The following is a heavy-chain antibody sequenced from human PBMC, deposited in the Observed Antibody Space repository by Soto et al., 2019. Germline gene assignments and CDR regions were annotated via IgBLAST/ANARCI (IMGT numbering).Heavy chain of an antibody. CDR3: HSCGVPYYYYYGMDV. V-gene: IGHV1-69*13. D-gene: IGHD1-1*01. CDR1: GGTFSSYA. Sequence: QVQLVQSGAEVKKTGSSVKVSCKASGGTFSSYAISWVRQAPGQGLEWMGGIIPIFGTANYAQKFQGRVTITADESTSTAYMELSSLRSEDTAVYCCHSCGVPYYYYYGMDVWGQGTTVTVSS. J-gene: IGHJ6*02. CDR2: IIPIFGTA.